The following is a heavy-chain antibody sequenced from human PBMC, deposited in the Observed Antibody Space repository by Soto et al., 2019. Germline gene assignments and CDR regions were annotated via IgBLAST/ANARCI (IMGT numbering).Heavy chain of an antibody. V-gene: IGHV1-8*01. Sequence: ASVKVSCKASGYTFTSYDINWVRQATGQGLEWMGWMNPNSGNTGYAQKFQGRVTMTRNTSISTAYMELSSLRSEDTAVYYCARESIWQSYDDYWGQGTLVTVSS. J-gene: IGHJ4*02. CDR1: GYTFTSYD. CDR2: MNPNSGNT. D-gene: IGHD2-21*01. CDR3: ARESIWQSYDDY.